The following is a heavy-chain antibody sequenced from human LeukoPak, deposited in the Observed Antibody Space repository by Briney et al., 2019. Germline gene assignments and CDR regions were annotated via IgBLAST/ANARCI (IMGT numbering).Heavy chain of an antibody. CDR2: IIPIFGTA. J-gene: IGHJ3*02. D-gene: IGHD6-19*01. Sequence: GSSVKVSCKASGGTSSSYAISWVRQAPGQGLERMGRIIPIFGTANYAQKFQGRVTITTDESTSTAYMELSSLRSEDTAVYYCASDYSSTSRYSSGLDAFDIWGQGTMVTVSS. CDR1: GGTSSSYA. CDR3: ASDYSSTSRYSSGLDAFDI. V-gene: IGHV1-69*05.